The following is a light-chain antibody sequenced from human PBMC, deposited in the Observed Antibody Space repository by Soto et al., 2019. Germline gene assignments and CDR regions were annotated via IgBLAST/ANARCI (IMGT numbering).Light chain of an antibody. V-gene: IGKV3-20*01. Sequence: EFTQSPGTLSLSPGEIATLSCMASQSISSTYLAWYQQKPRQAPRLLIYGASNRATGIPDRFSGSGSGTDFTLTISRLEPEDFAVYYCQQYGSSPQTFGQGTKV. CDR2: GAS. J-gene: IGKJ1*01. CDR3: QQYGSSPQT. CDR1: QSISSTY.